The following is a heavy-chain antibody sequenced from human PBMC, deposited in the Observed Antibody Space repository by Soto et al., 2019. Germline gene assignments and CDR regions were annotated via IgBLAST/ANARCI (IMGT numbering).Heavy chain of an antibody. J-gene: IGHJ3*02. CDR3: ARDCSSGRFVDWAFDI. CDR1: GFTFSSYS. CDR2: ISSSSSTI. Sequence: PGGSLRLSCAASGFTFSSYSMNWVRQAPGKGLEWVSYISSSSSTIYYADSVKGRFTISRDNAKNSLYLQMNSLRDEDTAVYYCARDCSSGRFVDWAFDIWGQGTMVTVSS. V-gene: IGHV3-48*02. D-gene: IGHD6-19*01.